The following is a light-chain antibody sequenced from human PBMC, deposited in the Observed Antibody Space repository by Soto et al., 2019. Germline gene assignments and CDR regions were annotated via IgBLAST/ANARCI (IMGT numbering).Light chain of an antibody. V-gene: IGLV1-47*01. CDR3: CSYAGSYTWV. CDR1: SSNIGSAY. Sequence: QSVLTQPPSASGTPGQTVTISCSGSSSNIGSAYIYWYQHLPGTAPKLLIYRNNQRPSGVPDRFSASKSGNTASLTISGLQAEDEADYYCCSYAGSYTWVFGGGTKLTVL. J-gene: IGLJ3*02. CDR2: RNN.